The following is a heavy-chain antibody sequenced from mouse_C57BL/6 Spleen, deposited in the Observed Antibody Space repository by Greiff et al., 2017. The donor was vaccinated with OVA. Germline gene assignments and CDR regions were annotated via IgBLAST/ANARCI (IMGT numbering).Heavy chain of an antibody. Sequence: EVQLQQSGPELVKPGASVKISCKASGYTFTDYYMNWVKQSHGKSLEWIGDINPNNGGTSYNQKFKGKATLTVDKSSSTAYMELRSLTSEDSAVYYCARSDGYDEGFAYWGQGTLVTVSA. D-gene: IGHD2-2*01. CDR2: INPNNGGT. V-gene: IGHV1-26*01. J-gene: IGHJ3*01. CDR3: ARSDGYDEGFAY. CDR1: GYTFTDYY.